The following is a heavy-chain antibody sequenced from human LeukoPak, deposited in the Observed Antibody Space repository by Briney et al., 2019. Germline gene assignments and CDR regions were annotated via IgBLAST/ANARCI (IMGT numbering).Heavy chain of an antibody. Sequence: GGSLRLSCAASGFTFSSYAMSWARQAPGKGLEWVSAISGSGGSTYYADSVKGRFTISRDNSKNTLYLQMNSLRAEDTAVYYCAKVRDIVVVVAANDYWGQGTLVTVSS. V-gene: IGHV3-23*01. J-gene: IGHJ4*02. CDR1: GFTFSSYA. CDR2: ISGSGGST. D-gene: IGHD2-15*01. CDR3: AKVRDIVVVVAANDY.